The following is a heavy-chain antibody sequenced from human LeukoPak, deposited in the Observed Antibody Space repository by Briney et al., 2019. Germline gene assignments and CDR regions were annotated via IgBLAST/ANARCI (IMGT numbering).Heavy chain of an antibody. CDR2: IIPMFGTA. Sequence: SMKVSCKASGGTFKTFAISWLRQGPGQGLEWMGSIIPMFGTADYAQKFQGRVTITADTSTSTVFMELTSLQSEDTAVYYCARGMQGELSFFPFDHWGQGALVTVSS. V-gene: IGHV1-69*06. CDR1: GGTFKTFA. J-gene: IGHJ4*02. CDR3: ARGMQGELSFFPFDH. D-gene: IGHD3-16*02.